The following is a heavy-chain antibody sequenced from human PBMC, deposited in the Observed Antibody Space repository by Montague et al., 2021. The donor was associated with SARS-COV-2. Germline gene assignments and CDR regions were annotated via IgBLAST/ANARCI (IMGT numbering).Heavy chain of an antibody. Sequence: SLRLSCAASGFSFSDYSMNWVRQAPGKGLECISYISSTRSARYFXXSLKGRFTISRDNAKDSLYLQMNGLRADDTAVYFCARRRLVYYGMDVWGQGTTVTVSS. V-gene: IGHV3-48*04. CDR3: ARRRLVYYGMDV. J-gene: IGHJ6*02. CDR2: ISSTRSAR. D-gene: IGHD3-9*01. CDR1: GFSFSDYS.